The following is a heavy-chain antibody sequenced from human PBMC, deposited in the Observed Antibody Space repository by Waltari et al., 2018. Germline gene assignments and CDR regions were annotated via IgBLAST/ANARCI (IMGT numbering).Heavy chain of an antibody. CDR2: INPNSGGT. Sequence: QVQLVQSGAAVKKPGASVKVSCKASGNTFPGCYLHWVRPARGQGLEWMGWINPNSGGTNYAQKFQGRVTMTRDTSISTAYMELSRLRSDDTAVYYCARLTYYYGSGSYPNAFDIWGQGTMVTVSS. V-gene: IGHV1-2*02. CDR1: GNTFPGCY. D-gene: IGHD3-10*01. J-gene: IGHJ3*02. CDR3: ARLTYYYGSGSYPNAFDI.